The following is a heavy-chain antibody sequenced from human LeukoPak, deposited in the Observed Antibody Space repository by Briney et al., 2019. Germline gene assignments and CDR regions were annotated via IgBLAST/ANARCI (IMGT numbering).Heavy chain of an antibody. CDR1: GYSFTSYW. CDR3: ARRGPPPPVWNYDGFYYYYMDV. J-gene: IGHJ6*03. V-gene: IGHV5-51*01. CDR2: IYPGDSDT. Sequence: GESLEISCQGSGYSFTSYWIGWVRQLPGKGLEWMGIIYPGDSDTRYSPSFQGQVTISAYKSISTASLPWSSLKASDTAMYSCARRGPPPPVWNYDGFYYYYMDVWGKGTTVTVSS. D-gene: IGHD1-7*01.